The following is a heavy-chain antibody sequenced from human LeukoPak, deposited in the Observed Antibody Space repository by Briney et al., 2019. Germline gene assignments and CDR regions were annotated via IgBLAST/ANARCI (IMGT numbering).Heavy chain of an antibody. CDR1: GGSINRGGYY. J-gene: IGHJ4*02. CDR3: ARALVVPAALDY. D-gene: IGHD2-2*01. CDR2: VYQSWTT. V-gene: IGHV4-30-2*01. Sequence: PSQTLSLTCSVSGGSINRGGYYWNWIRQPPGKGLEWIGYVYQSWTTYYNPSLKSRVSISVDRSKNQFSLNLSSVTAADTAVYYCARALVVPAALDYWGQGTLVTVSS.